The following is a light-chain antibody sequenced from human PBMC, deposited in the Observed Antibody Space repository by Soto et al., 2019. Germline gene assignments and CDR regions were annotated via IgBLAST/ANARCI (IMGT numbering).Light chain of an antibody. V-gene: IGKV3-11*01. Sequence: VLTQSPATLSLSPGERATLSCRASQSVSSYLDWYQQKPGQAPRLLIYDASNRATGIPARFSGSGSGTNFTLTISSLEPEDFAVYYCQQRSNWPGTFGQGTKVDIK. CDR1: QSVSSY. CDR3: QQRSNWPGT. CDR2: DAS. J-gene: IGKJ1*01.